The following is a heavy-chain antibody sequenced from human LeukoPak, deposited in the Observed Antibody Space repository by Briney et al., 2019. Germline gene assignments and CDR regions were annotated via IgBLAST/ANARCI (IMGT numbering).Heavy chain of an antibody. D-gene: IGHD3-10*01. CDR2: INHSGST. J-gene: IGHJ4*02. V-gene: IGHV4-34*01. CDR3: ARGSAYYYGSGSYQDY. Sequence: PSETLSLTCAVYGGSFSGYYWSWIRQPPGKGLEWIGEINHSGSTNYNPSLKSRVTISVDTSKSQFSLKLSSVTAADTAVYYCARGSAYYYGSGSYQDYWGQGTLVTVSS. CDR1: GGSFSGYY.